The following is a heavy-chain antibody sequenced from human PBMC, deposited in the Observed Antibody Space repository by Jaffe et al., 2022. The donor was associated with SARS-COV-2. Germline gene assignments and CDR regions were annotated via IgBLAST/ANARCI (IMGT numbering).Heavy chain of an antibody. CDR2: ISSSSSYI. CDR1: GFTFSSYT. D-gene: IGHD6-13*01. V-gene: IGHV3-21*01. CDR3: ARVRAPIAAAGQAFDI. J-gene: IGHJ3*02. Sequence: EVQLVESGGGLVNPGGSLRLSCAASGFTFSSYTMNWVRQAPEKGLEWVSSISSSSSYIYYADSLKGRFTISRDNAKNSLYLQMNSLRAEDTAVYYCARVRAPIAAAGQAFDIWGQGTVVTVSS.